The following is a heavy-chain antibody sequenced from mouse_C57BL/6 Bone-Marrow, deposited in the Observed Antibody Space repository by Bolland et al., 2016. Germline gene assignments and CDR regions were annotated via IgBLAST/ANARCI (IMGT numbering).Heavy chain of an antibody. J-gene: IGHJ4*01. V-gene: IGHV1-81*01. CDR3: ARKGLRAY. CDR2: IYPRSGNT. D-gene: IGHD3-3*01. Sequence: EIYPRSGNTYYNEKFKGKATLTADKSSSTAYMELRSLTSEDSAVYFCARKGLRAYWGQGTS.